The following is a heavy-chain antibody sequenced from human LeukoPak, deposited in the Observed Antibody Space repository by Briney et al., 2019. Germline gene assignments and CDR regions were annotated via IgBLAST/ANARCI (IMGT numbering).Heavy chain of an antibody. CDR2: IYYSGST. CDR3: ASSRYFDWLNRGYFDY. CDR1: GGSISSYY. V-gene: IGHV4-59*01. J-gene: IGHJ4*02. Sequence: SETLSLTCTVSGGSISSYYWSRIRQPPGKGLEWIGYIYYSGSTNYNPSLKSRVTISVDTSKNQFSLKLSSVTAADTAVYYCASSRYFDWLNRGYFDYWGQGTLVTVSS. D-gene: IGHD3-9*01.